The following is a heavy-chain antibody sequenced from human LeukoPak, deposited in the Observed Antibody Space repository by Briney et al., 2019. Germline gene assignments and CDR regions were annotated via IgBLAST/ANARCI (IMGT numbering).Heavy chain of an antibody. CDR2: IYYSGST. CDR1: GFTFSSYW. D-gene: IGHD6-13*01. V-gene: IGHV4-39*07. Sequence: PGGSLRLSCAASGFTFSSYWMNWVRQAPGKGLEWIGSIYYSGSTYYNPSLKSRVTISVDTSKNQFSLKLSSVTAADTAVYYCTRSLAQYSSSPMVQFDPWGQGTLVTVSS. CDR3: TRSLAQYSSSPMVQFDP. J-gene: IGHJ5*02.